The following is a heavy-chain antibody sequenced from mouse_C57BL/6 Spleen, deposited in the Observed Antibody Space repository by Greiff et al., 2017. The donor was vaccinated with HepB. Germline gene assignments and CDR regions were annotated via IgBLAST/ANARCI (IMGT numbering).Heavy chain of an antibody. CDR2: INPGSGGT. CDR3: ASAAQATWGNAIDY. V-gene: IGHV1-54*01. Sequence: VKLMESGAELVRPGTSVKVSCKASGYAFTNYLIEWVKQRPGQGLEWIGVINPGSGGTHYNEKFKGKATLTADKSSSTAYMQLSSLTSEDSAVYLCASAAQATWGNAIDYWGQGTSVTVSS. J-gene: IGHJ4*01. CDR1: GYAFTNYL. D-gene: IGHD3-2*02.